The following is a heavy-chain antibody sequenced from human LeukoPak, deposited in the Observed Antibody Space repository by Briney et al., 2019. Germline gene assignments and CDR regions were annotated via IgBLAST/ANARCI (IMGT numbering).Heavy chain of an antibody. CDR3: ARARGSHGSGSYSPDY. D-gene: IGHD3-10*01. J-gene: IGHJ4*02. CDR1: GYTFTGYY. Sequence: GASVKVSCKASGYTFTGYYMHWVRQAPGQGLEWMGWINPNSGGTNYAQKFQGRVTMTRDTSISTAYMELSRLRSDDTAVYYCARARGSHGSGSYSPDYWGQGTLVTVSS. V-gene: IGHV1-2*02. CDR2: INPNSGGT.